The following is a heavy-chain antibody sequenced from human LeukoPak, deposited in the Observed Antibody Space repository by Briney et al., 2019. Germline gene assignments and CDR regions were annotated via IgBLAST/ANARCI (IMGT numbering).Heavy chain of an antibody. Sequence: SETLSLTCTVSGGSISSYYWSWIRQPPGRGLEWIGYIYYSGSTKYNPSLKSRVSISVDTSKNQFSLKLSSVTAADTAVYYCARGAGAGYNLQPFDYWGQGTLVTVSS. CDR2: IYYSGST. CDR3: ARGAGAGYNLQPFDY. CDR1: GGSISSYY. V-gene: IGHV4-59*08. D-gene: IGHD5-24*01. J-gene: IGHJ4*02.